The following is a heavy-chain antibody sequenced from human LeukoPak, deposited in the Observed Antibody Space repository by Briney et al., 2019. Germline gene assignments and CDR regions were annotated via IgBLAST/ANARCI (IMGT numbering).Heavy chain of an antibody. J-gene: IGHJ6*02. V-gene: IGHV1-2*02. D-gene: IGHD2-2*01. CDR2: INPNTGAT. Sequence: ASVKVSCKASGYTFTGYYMHWVRQAPGQGLEWMGWINPNTGATDIAQKFQGRATMTRDTSISAAYMELSRLRSDDTAVYYCTRDHCSYINCYEDYYHGMDVWGQGTTVTVSS. CDR3: TRDHCSYINCYEDYYHGMDV. CDR1: GYTFTGYY.